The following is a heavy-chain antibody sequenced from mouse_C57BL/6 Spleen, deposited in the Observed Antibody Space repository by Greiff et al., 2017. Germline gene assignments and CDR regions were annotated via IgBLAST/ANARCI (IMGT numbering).Heavy chain of an antibody. CDR2: LNPNNGGT. Sequence: VQLQQSGPELVKPGASVKISCKASGYTFTDYYMNWVKQSHGKSLEWIGDLNPNNGGTSYNQKFKGKATLTVDKSSSTAYMELRSLTSEDSAVXYCARFYYEYDGYYYAMDYWGQGTSVTVSS. J-gene: IGHJ4*01. V-gene: IGHV1-26*01. CDR1: GYTFTDYY. CDR3: ARFYYEYDGYYYAMDY. D-gene: IGHD2-4*01.